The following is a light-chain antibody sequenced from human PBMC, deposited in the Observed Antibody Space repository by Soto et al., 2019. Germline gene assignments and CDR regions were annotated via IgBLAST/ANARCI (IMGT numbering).Light chain of an antibody. Sequence: QSVLTQPHSASGTPGQRVTISFSGSSSNIGSNSVHWFQQVPGTAPKPLIYSSNQRPSGVPERFSGSKSGTSASLAISGLQSEDEADYYCAAWDDSLNGHIFGTGTKVTVL. J-gene: IGLJ1*01. CDR3: AAWDDSLNGHI. V-gene: IGLV1-44*01. CDR1: SSNIGSNS. CDR2: SSN.